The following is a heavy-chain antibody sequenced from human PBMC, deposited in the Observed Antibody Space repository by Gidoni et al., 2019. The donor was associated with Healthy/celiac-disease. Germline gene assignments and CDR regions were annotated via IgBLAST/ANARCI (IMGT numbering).Heavy chain of an antibody. CDR3: AREYSSSWYVGY. CDR1: GFTFSSYS. J-gene: IGHJ4*02. Sequence: EVQLVESGGGLVKPGGSLRLSCAASGFTFSSYSMNWVRQAPGKGLEWVSSISSSSSYIYYADSVKGRFTISRDNAKNSLYLQMNSLRAEDTAVYYCAREYSSSWYVGYWGQGTLVTVSS. V-gene: IGHV3-21*01. CDR2: ISSSSSYI. D-gene: IGHD6-13*01.